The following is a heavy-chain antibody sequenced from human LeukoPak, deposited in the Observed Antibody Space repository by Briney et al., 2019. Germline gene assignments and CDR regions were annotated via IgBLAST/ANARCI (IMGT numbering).Heavy chain of an antibody. CDR1: GFTFRTYA. CDR2: ISDDGSNK. D-gene: IGHD2-2*01. J-gene: IGHJ4*02. V-gene: IGHV3-30*04. Sequence: PGGSLRLSCAASGFTFRTYAMNWVRQAPGKGLEWVAVISDDGSNKYYAESVKGQFTISRDNSKNTLYLQMNSLRAEDTAVYYCARLGTRYCTSTSCHSQFDFWGQGTLVTVSS. CDR3: ARLGTRYCTSTSCHSQFDF.